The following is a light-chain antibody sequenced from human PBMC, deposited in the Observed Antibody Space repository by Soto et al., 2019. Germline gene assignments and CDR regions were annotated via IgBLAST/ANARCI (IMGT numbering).Light chain of an antibody. V-gene: IGKV3-15*01. J-gene: IGKJ1*01. Sequence: EVVMTQFPATLSVSPGERATLSCRASQSVGSNLAWYQHKHGQAPRLLMYAASTRATGIPARFSGSGSGTEFTLTISSLQSEDFAVYYCQQYGSSPRWTFGQGTKVDIK. CDR2: AAS. CDR1: QSVGSN. CDR3: QQYGSSPRWT.